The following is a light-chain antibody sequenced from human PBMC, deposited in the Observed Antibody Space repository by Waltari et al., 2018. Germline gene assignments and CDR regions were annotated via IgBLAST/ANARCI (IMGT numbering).Light chain of an antibody. CDR3: QQYNSNSWT. CDR1: QSLSSW. V-gene: IGKV1-5*03. CDR2: KAS. J-gene: IGKJ1*01. Sequence: DIQMTQSPSTLSASIGDRVTITCRASQSLSSWLAWYQQKTGKAPKVLIYKASNLESGVPPRFSGSESGTELTLTIPSLQPDDFATYYCQQYNSNSWTFGQGTKVAIK.